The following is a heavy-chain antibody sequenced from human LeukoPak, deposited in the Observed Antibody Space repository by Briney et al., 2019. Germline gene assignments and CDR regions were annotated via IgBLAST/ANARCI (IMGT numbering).Heavy chain of an antibody. D-gene: IGHD3-9*01. J-gene: IGHJ6*04. Sequence: PGGSLRLSCAASGFTFSNAWMSWVRQAPGKGLEWVGRIKSKTDGGTTDYAAPVKGRFTISRDDSKNTLYLQVNSLKTEDTAVYYCTTDAFDYDILTGYYSPGMDVWGKGTTVTVSS. CDR2: IKSKTDGGTT. V-gene: IGHV3-15*01. CDR1: GFTFSNAW. CDR3: TTDAFDYDILTGYYSPGMDV.